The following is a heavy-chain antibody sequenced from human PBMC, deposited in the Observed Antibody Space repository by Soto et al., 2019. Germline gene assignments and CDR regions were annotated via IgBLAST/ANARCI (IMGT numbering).Heavy chain of an antibody. Sequence: QVQLEESGGGVVQPGRSLRLSCAASGFTFSSYAMHWVRQAPGKGLEWVAVISYDGSNKYYADSAKGRFTISRDNSKNTLYLQMNSLRAEDTAVYYCARDITMIVVVITRYYYYGMDVWGQGTTVTVSS. CDR3: ARDITMIVVVITRYYYYGMDV. CDR1: GFTFSSYA. J-gene: IGHJ6*02. CDR2: ISYDGSNK. V-gene: IGHV3-30-3*01. D-gene: IGHD3-22*01.